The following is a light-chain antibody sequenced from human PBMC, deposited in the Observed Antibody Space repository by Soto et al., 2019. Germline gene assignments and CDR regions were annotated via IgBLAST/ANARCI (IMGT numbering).Light chain of an antibody. CDR1: QSVSSSY. CDR3: QQYGSSPRLT. Sequence: IVLTQSPGTLSLSPGERATLSCRASQSVSSSYLARYQQKPGQAPRLLIYGASSRATGIPDRFSGSGSGTDFTLTISRLEPEDFAVYYCQQYGSSPRLTFGGGTKVDNK. V-gene: IGKV3-20*01. CDR2: GAS. J-gene: IGKJ4*01.